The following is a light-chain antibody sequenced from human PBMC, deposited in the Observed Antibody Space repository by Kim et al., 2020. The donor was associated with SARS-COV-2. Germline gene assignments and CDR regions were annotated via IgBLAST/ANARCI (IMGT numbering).Light chain of an antibody. CDR1: ISNIGSHS. J-gene: IGLJ1*01. V-gene: IGLV1-47*01. Sequence: GQRGTISCSGSISNIGSHSVFWYQQFPGTAPKLLIYRNDQRPSGVPDRFSGSKSGTSASLAISGLRSADEADYYCAARDDTLSGFLFGGGTKVTVL. CDR3: AARDDTLSGFL. CDR2: RND.